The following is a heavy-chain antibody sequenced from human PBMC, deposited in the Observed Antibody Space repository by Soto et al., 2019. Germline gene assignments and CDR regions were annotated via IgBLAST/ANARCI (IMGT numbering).Heavy chain of an antibody. CDR1: GGTFSSYA. CDR2: IIPIFGTA. V-gene: IGHV1-69*01. Sequence: QVQLVQSGAEVKKPGSSVKVSCKASGGTFSSYAISWVRQAPGQGLEWMGGIIPIFGTANYAQKCQGRVTITADESTSTAYMEVSRLRYEDTAVYYCASPQGYSYGLYYFDYWGQGTLVTVSS. CDR3: ASPQGYSYGLYYFDY. J-gene: IGHJ4*02. D-gene: IGHD5-18*01.